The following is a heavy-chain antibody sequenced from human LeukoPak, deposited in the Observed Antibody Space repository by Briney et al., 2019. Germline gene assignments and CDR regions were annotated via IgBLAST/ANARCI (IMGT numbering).Heavy chain of an antibody. Sequence: SVKVFCKASGGTFSSYAISWVRQAPGQGLEWMGRIIPILGIANYAQKFQGRVTITADKSTSTAYMELSSLRSEDTAVYYCASLNSGYSYDYWGQGTLVTVSS. J-gene: IGHJ4*02. CDR3: ASLNSGYSYDY. D-gene: IGHD5-18*01. CDR1: GGTFSSYA. CDR2: IIPILGIA. V-gene: IGHV1-69*04.